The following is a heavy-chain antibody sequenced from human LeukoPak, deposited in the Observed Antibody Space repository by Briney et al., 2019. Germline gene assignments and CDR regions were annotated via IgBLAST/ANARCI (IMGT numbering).Heavy chain of an antibody. CDR1: GFTFSSYA. Sequence: PGGSLRLSCAASGFTFSSYAMSWVRQAPGKGLEWVSAISGSGGSTYYADSAKGRFTISRDNSKNTLYLQMNSLRAEDTAVYYCAKGIYDSSGSDYWGQGTLVTVSS. J-gene: IGHJ4*02. D-gene: IGHD3-22*01. V-gene: IGHV3-23*01. CDR3: AKGIYDSSGSDY. CDR2: ISGSGGST.